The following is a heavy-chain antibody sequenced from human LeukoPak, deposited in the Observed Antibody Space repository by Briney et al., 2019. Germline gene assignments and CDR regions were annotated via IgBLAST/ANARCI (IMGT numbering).Heavy chain of an antibody. J-gene: IGHJ4*02. Sequence: ASVKVSCKASGYTFTSYAMHWVRQAPGQRLERMGWINAGNGNTKYSQEFQGRVTITRDTSASTAYMELSSLRSEDMAVYYCASSASYYGSGSQNWGQGTLVTVSS. D-gene: IGHD3-10*01. CDR1: GYTFTSYA. V-gene: IGHV1-3*03. CDR3: ASSASYYGSGSQN. CDR2: INAGNGNT.